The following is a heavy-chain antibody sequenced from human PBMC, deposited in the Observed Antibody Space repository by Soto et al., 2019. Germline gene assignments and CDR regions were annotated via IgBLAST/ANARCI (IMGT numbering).Heavy chain of an antibody. V-gene: IGHV4-59*01. CDR1: GGSISSYY. Sequence: SETLSLTCTVSGGSISSYYWSWIRQPPGKGLEWIGYIYYSGSTNYNPSLKSRVTISVDTSKNQFSLKLSSVTAADTAVYYCARESNILTGYPDWGQGTLVTVSS. D-gene: IGHD3-9*01. J-gene: IGHJ4*02. CDR2: IYYSGST. CDR3: ARESNILTGYPD.